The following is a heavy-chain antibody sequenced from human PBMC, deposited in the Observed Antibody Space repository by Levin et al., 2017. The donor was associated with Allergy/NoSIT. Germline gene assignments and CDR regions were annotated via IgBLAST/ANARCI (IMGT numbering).Heavy chain of an antibody. Sequence: SQTLSLTCAVYGGSFSDSSWSWIRQPPGKGLEWIGEINGSGSTNYNPSLKSRVTISEDTSKNQFSLNLNSMTAADTAVYYCAREGRAVAGIADWGQGTLVTVSS. J-gene: IGHJ4*02. V-gene: IGHV4-34*01. CDR1: GGSFSDSS. CDR3: AREGRAVAGIAD. D-gene: IGHD6-19*01. CDR2: INGSGST.